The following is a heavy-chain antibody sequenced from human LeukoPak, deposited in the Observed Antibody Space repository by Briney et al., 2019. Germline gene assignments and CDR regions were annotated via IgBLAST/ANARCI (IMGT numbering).Heavy chain of an antibody. CDR2: ISGGGGT. J-gene: IGHJ4*02. D-gene: IGHD1-1*01. Sequence: PGGSLRLSCAASGFTFSSYAMTWVRQAPGKGLEWVSTISGGGGTYYADSVKGRFTISRDDSKNTLYLQVNSLRAEDTAVYYCANSERSNWNYYFDYWGQGTLVTVSS. V-gene: IGHV3-23*01. CDR3: ANSERSNWNYYFDY. CDR1: GFTFSSYA.